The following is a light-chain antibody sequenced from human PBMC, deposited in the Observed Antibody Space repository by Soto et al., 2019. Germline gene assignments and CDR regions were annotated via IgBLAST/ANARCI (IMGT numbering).Light chain of an antibody. CDR3: CSYAGSNTYV. Sequence: QSALTQPASVSGSPGQSVTISCTGTSIDVVSYSLVSWYQQHPGKAPKLMIYGGDKRPSGVSNRFSGSKSGNTASLTISGLLVEDEADYYCCSYAGSNTYVFXTGTKLTVL. J-gene: IGLJ1*01. CDR1: SIDVVSYSL. CDR2: GGD. V-gene: IGLV2-23*01.